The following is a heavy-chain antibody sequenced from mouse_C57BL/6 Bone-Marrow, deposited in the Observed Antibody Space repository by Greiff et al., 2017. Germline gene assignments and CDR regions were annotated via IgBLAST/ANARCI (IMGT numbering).Heavy chain of an antibody. CDR1: GYTFTSYW. J-gene: IGHJ1*03. Sequence: VKLQQPGAELVKPGASVKLSCKASGYTFTSYWMHWVKQRPGRGFEWIGRIDPNSGGTKYNEKFKSKATLTVDKPSSTAYMQLSSLTSEDSAVYYCAHGNYFYWYFAVWGTGTTVTVSS. CDR2: IDPNSGGT. V-gene: IGHV1-72*01. D-gene: IGHD2-1*01. CDR3: AHGNYFYWYFAV.